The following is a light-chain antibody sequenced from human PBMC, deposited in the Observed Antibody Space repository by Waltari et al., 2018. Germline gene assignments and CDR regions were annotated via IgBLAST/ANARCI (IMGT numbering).Light chain of an antibody. Sequence: SYALTQPPSVSVAPGQPARITWGGKNLGITRVQWYQQRPGQAPVLVVYDDSDRPSGISDRLAGTKSGSTATLTISRAEAGDEADYYCQVWDRITDHYVFGTGTKVTVL. CDR3: QVWDRITDHYV. V-gene: IGLV3-21*02. J-gene: IGLJ1*01. CDR1: NLGITR. CDR2: DDS.